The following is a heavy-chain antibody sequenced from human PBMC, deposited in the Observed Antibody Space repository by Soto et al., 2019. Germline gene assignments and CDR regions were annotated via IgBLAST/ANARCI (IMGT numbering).Heavy chain of an antibody. CDR2: IYDSGST. V-gene: IGHV4-59*01. Sequence: QVQLQESGPGLVRPSETLSLTCTVSGGSISSSYWRWIRQPPGKGLEWIGYIYDSGSTNYKPSLKSRVTISLDTSKNQFSLKLTSVNAADTALYYCTRGSEYSGDVPRYWGQGILVTVSS. J-gene: IGHJ4*02. CDR1: GGSISSSY. D-gene: IGHD5-12*01. CDR3: TRGSEYSGDVPRY.